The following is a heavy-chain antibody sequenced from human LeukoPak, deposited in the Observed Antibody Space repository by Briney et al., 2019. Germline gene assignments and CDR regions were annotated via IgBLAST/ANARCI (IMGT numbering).Heavy chain of an antibody. CDR3: ARQTFPNDSSGYYLDY. Sequence: PSETLSLTCTASGVSISSSSYYWGWIRQPPGKGVEWIGSIYYSGSTYYNPSLKSRVTISVDTSKNQFSLKLRSVTAADTAVYYCARQTFPNDSSGYYLDYWGQGTLVTVSS. CDR1: GVSISSSSYY. CDR2: IYYSGST. D-gene: IGHD3-22*01. V-gene: IGHV4-39*01. J-gene: IGHJ4*02.